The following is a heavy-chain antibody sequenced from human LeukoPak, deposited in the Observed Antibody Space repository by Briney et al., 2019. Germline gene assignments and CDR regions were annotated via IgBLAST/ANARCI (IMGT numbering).Heavy chain of an antibody. J-gene: IGHJ4*02. CDR3: ARTTNYFDY. D-gene: IGHD1-14*01. CDR2: AYYRSKWNN. Sequence: SQTLSLTCAISGDSVSSNSVSWHWLRQSPSTGLEWLGRAYYRSKWNNDYAVSVKSRIMINPDTSKNQFSLQLDSVTPEDTAVYYCARTTNYFDYWGQGTLVTVSS. V-gene: IGHV6-1*01. CDR1: GDSVSSNSVS.